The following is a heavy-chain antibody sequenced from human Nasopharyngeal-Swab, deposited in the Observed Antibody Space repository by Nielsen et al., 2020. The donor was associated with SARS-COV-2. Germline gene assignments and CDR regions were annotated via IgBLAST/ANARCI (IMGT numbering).Heavy chain of an antibody. D-gene: IGHD6-13*01. Sequence: GESLNISRAASGFTFSSYGMHWVRQAPGKGLEWVAVIWYDGSNTYYADSVKGRFTISRDNSKNTLYLQMNSLRAEDTAVYYCARVGSAAAGKGYYYYGMDVWGQGTTVTVSS. CDR2: IWYDGSNT. CDR1: GFTFSSYG. V-gene: IGHV3-33*01. CDR3: ARVGSAAAGKGYYYYGMDV. J-gene: IGHJ6*02.